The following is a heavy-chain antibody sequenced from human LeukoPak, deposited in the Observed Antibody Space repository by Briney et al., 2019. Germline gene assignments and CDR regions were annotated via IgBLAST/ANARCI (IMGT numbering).Heavy chain of an antibody. CDR3: ARRAYSSGYYFFDF. CDR2: IYYIGST. V-gene: IGHV4-59*01. D-gene: IGHD3-22*01. J-gene: IGHJ4*02. CDR1: GGSISSYY. Sequence: PSETLSLTCPVSGGSISSYYWSWLRQPPGKEPAWIGYIYYIGSTNYNPSLKSRVTISIDTSKNQFSLKLSSVTAADTAVYYCARRAYSSGYYFFDFWGQGTLVTVSS.